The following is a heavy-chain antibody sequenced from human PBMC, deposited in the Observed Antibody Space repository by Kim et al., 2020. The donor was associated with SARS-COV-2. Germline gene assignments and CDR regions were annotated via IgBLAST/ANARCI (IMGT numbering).Heavy chain of an antibody. J-gene: IGHJ4*02. CDR3: ARGGRGDS. V-gene: IGHV3-7*01. Sequence: GGSLRLSCAASGFTFSSYWMSWVRQAPGKGLEWVANIKQDGSVEYYVGSVKGRFTISRDNAENSLFLQMNSLRAEDTAVYYCARGGRGDSWGQGALVTVSS. CDR2: IKQDGSVE. CDR1: GFTFSSYW. D-gene: IGHD5-12*01.